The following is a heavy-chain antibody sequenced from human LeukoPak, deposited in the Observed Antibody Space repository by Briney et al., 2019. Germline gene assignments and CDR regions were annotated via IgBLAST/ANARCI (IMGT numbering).Heavy chain of an antibody. J-gene: IGHJ6*02. CDR3: ARGGGLDG. D-gene: IGHD3-16*01. V-gene: IGHV3-7*03. Sequence: GGSLRLSCAASGFTFSSYWMNWARQAPGKGLEWVASINHNGNVNYYVDSVKGRFTISRDNAKNSLYLQMSNLRAEDTAVYFCARGGGLDGWGQGATVTVSS. CDR1: GFTFSSYW. CDR2: INHNGNVN.